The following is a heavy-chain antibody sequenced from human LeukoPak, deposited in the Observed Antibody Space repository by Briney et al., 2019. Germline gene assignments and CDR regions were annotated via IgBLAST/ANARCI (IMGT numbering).Heavy chain of an antibody. Sequence: PEASVKVSCKASGYTFTSYAMNWVRQAPGQGLEWMGWINTNTGNPTYAQGFTGRFVFSLDTSVSTAYLQISSLKAEDTAVYYCAREEATVTTLDAFDIWGQGTMVTVSS. CDR3: AREEATVTTLDAFDI. D-gene: IGHD4-17*01. CDR1: GYTFTSYA. CDR2: INTNTGNP. V-gene: IGHV7-4-1*02. J-gene: IGHJ3*02.